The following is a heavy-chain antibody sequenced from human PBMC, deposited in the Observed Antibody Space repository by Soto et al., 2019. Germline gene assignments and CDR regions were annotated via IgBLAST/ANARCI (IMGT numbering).Heavy chain of an antibody. J-gene: IGHJ4*02. V-gene: IGHV4-59*12. Sequence: SETLSLTCTVSGGSISNYYWSWNRQPPGKGLEWIGYIYYSGSTNYNPSLKSRVTMSVDTSKNQFSLRLSSVTAADTAVYYCARGGSYLRGGLYWGQGTLVTVSS. CDR1: GGSISNYY. CDR2: IYYSGST. D-gene: IGHD1-26*01. CDR3: ARGGSYLRGGLY.